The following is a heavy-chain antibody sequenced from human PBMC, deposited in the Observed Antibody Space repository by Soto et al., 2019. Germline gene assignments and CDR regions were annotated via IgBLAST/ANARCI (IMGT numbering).Heavy chain of an antibody. Sequence: SETLSLTCTVSGGSISSSSYYWGCIRQPPGKALEWIGSIYYSGSTCYNPSLKSRVTISVDTSKSQFSLKLSSVTAADTAVYYCARHKGTIFGVVSYGMDVWGQGTTVS. CDR1: GGSISSSSYY. CDR2: IYYSGST. V-gene: IGHV4-39*01. D-gene: IGHD3-3*01. CDR3: ARHKGTIFGVVSYGMDV. J-gene: IGHJ6*02.